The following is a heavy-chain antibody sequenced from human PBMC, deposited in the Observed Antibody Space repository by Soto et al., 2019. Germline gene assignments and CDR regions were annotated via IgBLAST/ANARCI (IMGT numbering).Heavy chain of an antibody. V-gene: IGHV4-59*08. J-gene: IGHJ6*03. CDR3: AGSLGYCSSTSCLTQLYYYYYYMDV. CDR1: GGSSSSYY. CDR2: IYYSGST. D-gene: IGHD2-2*01. Sequence: PSQTLSLTCTVSGGSSSSYYWSWIRQPQGKGLEWIGYIYYSGSTNYNPSLKSRVTISVDTSKNQFSLKLSSVTAADTAVYYCAGSLGYCSSTSCLTQLYYYYYYMDVWGKGTTVTVSS.